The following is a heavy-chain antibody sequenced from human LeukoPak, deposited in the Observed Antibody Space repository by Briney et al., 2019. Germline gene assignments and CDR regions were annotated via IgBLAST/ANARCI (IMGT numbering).Heavy chain of an antibody. Sequence: NPGGSLTLSCAASGFTFSSYSMNWVRQAPGKGLEWVSSISSSSSYIYYADSVKGRFSISRDNAKNSLYLQMNSLRAEDTAVYYCARGESSGYYPADYWGQGTLVTVSS. D-gene: IGHD3-22*01. J-gene: IGHJ4*02. V-gene: IGHV3-21*01. CDR2: ISSSSSYI. CDR1: GFTFSSYS. CDR3: ARGESSGYYPADY.